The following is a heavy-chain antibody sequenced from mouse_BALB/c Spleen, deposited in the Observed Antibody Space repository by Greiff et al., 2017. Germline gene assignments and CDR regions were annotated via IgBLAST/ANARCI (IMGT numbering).Heavy chain of an antibody. CDR2: ISNGGGST. D-gene: IGHD1-1*01. V-gene: IGHV5-12-2*01. Sequence: EVKLQESGGGLVQPGGSLKLSCAASGFTFSSYTMSWVRQTPEKRLEWVAYISNGGGSTYYPDTVKGRFTISRDNAKNTLYLQMSSLKSEDTAMYYCARIYYYGSSYAMDYWGQGTSVTVSS. CDR1: GFTFSSYT. J-gene: IGHJ4*01. CDR3: ARIYYYGSSYAMDY.